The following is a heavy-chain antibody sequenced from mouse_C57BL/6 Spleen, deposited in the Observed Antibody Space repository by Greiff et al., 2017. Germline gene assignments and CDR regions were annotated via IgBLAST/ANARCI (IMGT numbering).Heavy chain of an antibody. Sequence: QVQLQQSGAELARPGASVKLSGKASGYTFTSYGISWVKQRTGQGLEWIGEIYPRSGNTYYNEKFKGKATLTADKSSSTAYMELRSLTSEDSAVYFCAREGLLPYFDVWGTGTTVTVSS. CDR2: IYPRSGNT. D-gene: IGHD1-1*01. J-gene: IGHJ1*03. CDR1: GYTFTSYG. V-gene: IGHV1-81*01. CDR3: AREGLLPYFDV.